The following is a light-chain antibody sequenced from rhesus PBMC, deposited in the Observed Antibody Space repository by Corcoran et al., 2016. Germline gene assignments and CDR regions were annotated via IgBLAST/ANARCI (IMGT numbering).Light chain of an antibody. V-gene: IGKV3-53*01. J-gene: IGKJ2*01. CDR2: GAS. CDR3: QKYSSSPYS. CDR1: QSVGSN. Sequence: QVILTQSPATLSLSPGERATLSCRASQSVGSNLAWYQQKPGQAPRLLIYGASSRATGIPDRFGGSGSGTEFTLTISSLEPEDFAVYYCQKYSSSPYSFGQGTKLEIK.